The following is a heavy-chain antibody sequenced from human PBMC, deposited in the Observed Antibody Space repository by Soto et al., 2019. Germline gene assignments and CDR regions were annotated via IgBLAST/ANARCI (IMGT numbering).Heavy chain of an antibody. Sequence: SETLSLTCAVYGGSFSGYYWSWIRQPPGKGLEWIGEINHSGSTNYNPSLKSRVTISVDTSKNQFSLKLSSVTAADTAVYYCAKGTLRWCSGGTCYPFDSWGQGTLVTVSS. D-gene: IGHD2-15*01. CDR3: AKGTLRWCSGGTCYPFDS. CDR2: INHSGST. J-gene: IGHJ4*02. V-gene: IGHV4-34*01. CDR1: GGSFSGYY.